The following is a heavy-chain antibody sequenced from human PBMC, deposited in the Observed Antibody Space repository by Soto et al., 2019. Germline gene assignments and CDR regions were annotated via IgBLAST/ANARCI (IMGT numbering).Heavy chain of an antibody. V-gene: IGHV5-51*01. CDR2: IYPGDFDT. CDR3: TITTKSNDFWSGYDTYYYYGMDV. Sequence: GESLKICCKGSGYSFTSYWIGWVRQMPGKGLEWLGIIYPGDFDTRYRPSFQSQVTISADKSISAAYLQWSSPKASSAAMYYCTITTKSNDFWSGYDTYYYYGMDVWGQGTTVTVSS. D-gene: IGHD3-3*01. CDR1: GYSFTSYW. J-gene: IGHJ6*02.